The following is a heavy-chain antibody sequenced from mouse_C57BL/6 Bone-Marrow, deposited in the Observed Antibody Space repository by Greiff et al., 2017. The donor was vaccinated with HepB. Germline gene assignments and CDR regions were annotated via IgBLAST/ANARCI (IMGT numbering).Heavy chain of an antibody. CDR3: ARGGGGSRRVDY. Sequence: DVKLQESGPGLVKPSQSLSLTCSVTGYSITSGYYWNWIRQFPGNKLEWMGYISYDGSNNYNPSLKNRISITRDPSKNQFFLKLNSVTTEDTATYYGARGGGGSRRVDYWGQGTTLTVSS. J-gene: IGHJ2*01. CDR2: ISYDGSN. V-gene: IGHV3-6*01. CDR1: GYSITSGYY.